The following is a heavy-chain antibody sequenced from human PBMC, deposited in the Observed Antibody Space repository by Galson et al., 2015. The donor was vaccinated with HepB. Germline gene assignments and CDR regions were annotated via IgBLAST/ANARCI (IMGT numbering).Heavy chain of an antibody. D-gene: IGHD4-17*01. Sequence: SLRLSCAASGFIFGDYYMSWIRQAPGKGLEWVSFISSGGSTIYYADSVKGRFTISRDNAKNLLYLQMNSLRAEDTAVYYCARSGSTVTTRWSQRYFFDFWGQGTLVTVSS. CDR2: ISSGGSTI. CDR1: GFIFGDYY. CDR3: ARSGSTVTTRWSQRYFFDF. V-gene: IGHV3-11*01. J-gene: IGHJ4*02.